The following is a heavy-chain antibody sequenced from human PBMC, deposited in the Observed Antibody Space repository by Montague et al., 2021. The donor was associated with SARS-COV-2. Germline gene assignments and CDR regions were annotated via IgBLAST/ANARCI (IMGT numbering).Heavy chain of an antibody. D-gene: IGHD3-9*01. CDR1: GFTFGDYA. CDR3: TRVALRYFDWLSDFDY. Sequence: SRRLSCSASGFTFGDYAMSWVRQAPGKGLEWVGFIRSKAYGGTTEYAASVKGRFTISRDDSKSIAYLQMNSLKTEDTAVYYCTRVALRYFDWLSDFDYWGQGTLVTVSS. CDR2: IRSKAYGGTT. J-gene: IGHJ4*02. V-gene: IGHV3-49*04.